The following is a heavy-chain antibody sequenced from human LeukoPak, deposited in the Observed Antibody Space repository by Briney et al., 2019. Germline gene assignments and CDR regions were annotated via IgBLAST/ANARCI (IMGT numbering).Heavy chain of an antibody. Sequence: IPSETLSLTCAVYGGSFSGYYWSWIRQPPGKGLEWIGEINHSGSTNYNPSLKSRVTISVDTSKNQFSLKLSSVTAADTALYYCARSSGWYLKATSFDYWGQGTLVTVSS. D-gene: IGHD6-19*01. V-gene: IGHV4-34*01. CDR1: GGSFSGYY. CDR3: ARSSGWYLKATSFDY. J-gene: IGHJ4*02. CDR2: INHSGST.